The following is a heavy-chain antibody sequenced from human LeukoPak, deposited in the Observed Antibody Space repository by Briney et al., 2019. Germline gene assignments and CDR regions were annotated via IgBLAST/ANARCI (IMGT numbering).Heavy chain of an antibody. CDR1: GFTFSSYG. Sequence: GGSLRLSCAASGFTFSSYGMHWVRQAPGKGLEWVAFIRYDGSNKYYADSVKGRFTISRDNSKNTLYLQMNSLRAEDTAVYYCAKVKYYGSGSYTIFDYWGQGTLVTVSS. J-gene: IGHJ4*02. CDR2: IRYDGSNK. CDR3: AKVKYYGSGSYTIFDY. D-gene: IGHD3-10*01. V-gene: IGHV3-30*02.